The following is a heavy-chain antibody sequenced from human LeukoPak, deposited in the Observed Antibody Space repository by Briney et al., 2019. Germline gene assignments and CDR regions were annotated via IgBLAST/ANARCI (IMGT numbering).Heavy chain of an antibody. V-gene: IGHV1-8*01. CDR2: MNPNSGNT. Sequence: EASLKLACKASGYTFTSYDINWVRQATGQGLEWMGWMNPNSGNTSYAQKFQGRVTMTRNTSISTAYMELSSLRSEDTAVYYCARGLAVADNWGQGTLVTVSS. J-gene: IGHJ4*02. CDR3: ARGLAVADN. D-gene: IGHD6-19*01. CDR1: GYTFTSYD.